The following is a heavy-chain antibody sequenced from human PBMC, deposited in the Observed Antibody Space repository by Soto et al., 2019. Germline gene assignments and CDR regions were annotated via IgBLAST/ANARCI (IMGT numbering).Heavy chain of an antibody. J-gene: IGHJ6*02. CDR2: INHSGST. CDR3: ARDSITMVRGGTPLYGMDV. D-gene: IGHD3-10*01. CDR1: GGSFSGYY. Sequence: PSETLSLTCAVYGGSFSGYYWSWIRQPPGKGLEWIGEINHSGSTNYNPSLKSRVTISVDTSKNQFSLKLSSVTAAYTAVYYCARDSITMVRGGTPLYGMDVRGQGTTVTVSS. V-gene: IGHV4-34*01.